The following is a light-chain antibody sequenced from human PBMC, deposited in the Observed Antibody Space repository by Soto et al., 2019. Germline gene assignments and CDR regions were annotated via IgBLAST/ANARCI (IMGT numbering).Light chain of an antibody. V-gene: IGLV2-14*01. J-gene: IGLJ1*01. CDR2: EVS. CDR3: SSYTSSSSYV. CDR1: SSDVGGYNY. Sequence: QSVLTHPASVSGSPGQSSTISCTGTSSDVGGYNYGSWYQQHPGKAPKLMIYEVSNRPSGVSNRFSGSKSGNTASLTISGIQAEDEADYYCSSYTSSSSYVFGTGTKV.